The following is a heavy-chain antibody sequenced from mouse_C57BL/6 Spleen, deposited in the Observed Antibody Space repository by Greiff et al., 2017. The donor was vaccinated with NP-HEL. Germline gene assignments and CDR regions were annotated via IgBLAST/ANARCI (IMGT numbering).Heavy chain of an antibody. CDR3: ARSLPFDY. V-gene: IGHV7-3*01. J-gene: IGHJ2*01. CDR2: IRNKANGYTT. Sequence: EVKLQESGGGLVQPGGSLSLSCAASGFTFTDYYMSWVRQPPGKALEWLGFIRNKANGYTTEYSASVKGRFTISRDNSQSILYLQMNALRAEDSATYYCARSLPFDYWGQGTTLTVSS. CDR1: GFTFTDYY. D-gene: IGHD5-1*01.